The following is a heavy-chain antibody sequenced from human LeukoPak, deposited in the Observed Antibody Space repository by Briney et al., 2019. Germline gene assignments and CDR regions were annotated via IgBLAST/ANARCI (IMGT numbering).Heavy chain of an antibody. J-gene: IGHJ4*02. CDR2: ISYDGSNK. CDR1: GFTFSSYG. Sequence: PGRSLRLSCAASGFTFSSYGMHWVRQAPDKGLEWVAVISYDGSNKYYADSVKGRFTISRDNSKNTLYLQMNSLRAEDTAVYYCAAGTPNFDYWGQGTLVTVSS. V-gene: IGHV3-30*03. CDR3: AAGTPNFDY. D-gene: IGHD1-1*01.